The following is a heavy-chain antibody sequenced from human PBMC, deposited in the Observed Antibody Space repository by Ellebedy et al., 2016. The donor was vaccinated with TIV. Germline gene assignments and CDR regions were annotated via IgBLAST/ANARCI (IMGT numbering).Heavy chain of an antibody. CDR2: IYPGDSDT. D-gene: IGHD3-22*01. V-gene: IGHV5-51*01. CDR1: GYSFPNHW. CDR3: VLNYFDSSGYPQNDPFDL. Sequence: GESLKISXKASGYSFPNHWIGWVRQMPGKGLEWLGIIYPGDSDTRSSPSFQGQVTVSADTSFSTAYLQWRSLRASDSAMYYCVLNYFDSSGYPQNDPFDLWGQGTMVTVS. J-gene: IGHJ3*01.